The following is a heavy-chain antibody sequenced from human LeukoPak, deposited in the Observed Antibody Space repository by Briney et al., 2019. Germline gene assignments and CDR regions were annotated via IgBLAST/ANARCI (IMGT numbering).Heavy chain of an antibody. Sequence: GGSLRLSCAASGFTFSMYSMNWVRQAPGKGLECVSFISSSSGYIYYADSVEGRFSISRDNAKNSLYLQMNSLRAEDTAVYYCARDRGGWFDPWGQGTLVTVSS. V-gene: IGHV3-21*01. J-gene: IGHJ5*02. CDR3: ARDRGGWFDP. CDR2: ISSSSGYI. CDR1: GFTFSMYS. D-gene: IGHD3-16*01.